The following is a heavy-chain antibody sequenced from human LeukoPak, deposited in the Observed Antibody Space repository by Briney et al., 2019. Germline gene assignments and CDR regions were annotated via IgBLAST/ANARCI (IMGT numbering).Heavy chain of an antibody. Sequence: GGSLTLSCGASGFTFSSYCMRWVRQAPGKGLEWVAVISQDGSNKYYTDSVKGRFTISRDNSKNTLYLQMNSLRAEDTAVYYCAKVEYYESSGYLNYWGQGTLVTVSS. J-gene: IGHJ4*02. V-gene: IGHV3-30*18. D-gene: IGHD3-22*01. CDR3: AKVEYYESSGYLNY. CDR2: ISQDGSNK. CDR1: GFTFSSYC.